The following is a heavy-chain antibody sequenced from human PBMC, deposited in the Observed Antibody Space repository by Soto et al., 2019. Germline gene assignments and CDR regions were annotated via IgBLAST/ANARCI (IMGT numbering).Heavy chain of an antibody. J-gene: IGHJ5*02. Sequence: GGSLRLSCAASGFTFSDYYMSWIRQAPGKGLEWVSYISSSSSYTNYADSVKGRFTISRDNAKNSLYLQMNSLRAEDTAVYYCARLGSADNTWFDPWGQGTLVTVSS. CDR2: ISSSSSYT. D-gene: IGHD2-2*01. CDR3: ARLGSADNTWFDP. CDR1: GFTFSDYY. V-gene: IGHV3-11*06.